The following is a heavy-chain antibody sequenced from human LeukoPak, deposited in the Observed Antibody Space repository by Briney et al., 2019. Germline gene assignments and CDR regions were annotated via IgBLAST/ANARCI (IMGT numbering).Heavy chain of an antibody. CDR1: GFTFSSYS. Sequence: GGSLRLSCAASGFTFSSYSMNWVRQAPGKGLEWVSSISSSSSYIYYADSVKGRFTISRDNAKNSLYLQMNSLRAEDTAVYYCARDLVVYQLLAFDYWGQGTLVTVSS. CDR2: ISSSSSYI. J-gene: IGHJ4*02. V-gene: IGHV3-21*01. D-gene: IGHD2-2*01. CDR3: ARDLVVYQLLAFDY.